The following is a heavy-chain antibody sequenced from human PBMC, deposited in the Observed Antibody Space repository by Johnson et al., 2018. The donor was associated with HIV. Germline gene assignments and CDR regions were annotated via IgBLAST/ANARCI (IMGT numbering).Heavy chain of an antibody. V-gene: IGHV3-30*04. D-gene: IGHD3-10*01. CDR2: ISYDGSNQ. Sequence: QVQLVESGGGVVQPGRSLRLSCAASGFTFSSYAMHWVRQAPGKGLEWVAVISYDGSNQYYADSVKGRFTSSRDNSKNTLYLQMNSLRPEDSAVYYCATLWFGEVSVYDAFDVWGQGTMVTVSS. J-gene: IGHJ3*01. CDR3: ATLWFGEVSVYDAFDV. CDR1: GFTFSSYA.